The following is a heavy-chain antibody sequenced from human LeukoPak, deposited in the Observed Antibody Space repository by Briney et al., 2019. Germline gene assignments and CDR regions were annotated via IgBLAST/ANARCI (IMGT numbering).Heavy chain of an antibody. CDR1: GYTFTSYA. Sequence: SVKVSCKASGYTFTSYAISWVRQAPGQGLEWMGGIIPIFGTANYAQKFQGRVTITADKSTSTAYMELSSLRSEDTAVYYCARLDHDYGGNPGFDYWGQGTLVTVSS. CDR2: IIPIFGTA. CDR3: ARLDHDYGGNPGFDY. J-gene: IGHJ4*02. V-gene: IGHV1-69*06. D-gene: IGHD4-23*01.